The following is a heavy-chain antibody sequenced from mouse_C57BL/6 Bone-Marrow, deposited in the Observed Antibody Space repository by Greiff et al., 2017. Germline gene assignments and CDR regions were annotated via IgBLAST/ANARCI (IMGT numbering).Heavy chain of an antibody. CDR2: ICPGSGRT. D-gene: IGHD3-2*02. Sequence: VQLQQPGAELVQPGASVTMSCTASGYTFTSYWITWVKQRPGQGLEWIGDICPGSGRTNYDAKFKSKATLTVETSSSTAYMQLSSLTYEDSAVYYGARDTAQATYAMEYWGQGNSVTVAS. CDR3: ARDTAQATYAMEY. V-gene: IGHV1-55*01. CDR1: GYTFTSYW. J-gene: IGHJ4*01.